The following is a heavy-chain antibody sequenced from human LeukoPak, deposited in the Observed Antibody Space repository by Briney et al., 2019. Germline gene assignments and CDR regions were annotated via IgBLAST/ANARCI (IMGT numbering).Heavy chain of an antibody. J-gene: IGHJ4*02. V-gene: IGHV4-61*02. CDR1: GGSISSGSYY. D-gene: IGHD3-22*01. Sequence: SQTLSLTCTVSGGSISSGSYYWSWNRQPAGKGLEWIGRIYTSGSTNYNPSLKSRVTISVDTSKNQFSLKLSSVTAADTAVYYCARVVVINTPHFDYWGQGTLVTVSS. CDR3: ARVVVINTPHFDY. CDR2: IYTSGST.